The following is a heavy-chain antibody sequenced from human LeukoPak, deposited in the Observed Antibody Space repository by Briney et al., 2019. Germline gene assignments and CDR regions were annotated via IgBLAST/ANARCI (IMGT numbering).Heavy chain of an antibody. CDR2: IYYSGST. Sequence: SETLSLTCTVSGGSISSYYWSWIRQPPGKGLEWLGYIYYSGSTNYNPSLKSRVTISVDTSKDQFSLKLSSVTAADTAVYYCARGTAMVESGFDYWGQGTLVTVSS. CDR3: ARGTAMVESGFDY. V-gene: IGHV4-59*01. D-gene: IGHD5-18*01. CDR1: GGSISSYY. J-gene: IGHJ4*02.